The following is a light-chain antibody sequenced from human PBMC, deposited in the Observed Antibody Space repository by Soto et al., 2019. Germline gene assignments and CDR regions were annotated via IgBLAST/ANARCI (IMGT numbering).Light chain of an antibody. J-gene: IGLJ3*02. CDR1: SSDVGGYNH. CDR2: EVS. Sequence: QSVLTQPASVSGSDGQSITISCTGTSSDVGGYNHVSWYQQHPGKAPKLMIYEVSNRPSGVSNRFSGSKSGNTASLTISGLQGDDEADYYCSSYAGSNNWVFGGGTKLTVL. V-gene: IGLV2-14*01. CDR3: SSYAGSNNWV.